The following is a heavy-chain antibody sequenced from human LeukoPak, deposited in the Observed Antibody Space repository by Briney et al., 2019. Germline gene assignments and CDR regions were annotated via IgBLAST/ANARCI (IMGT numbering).Heavy chain of an antibody. J-gene: IGHJ4*02. Sequence: PGGSLRLSCAASGFTFSSYWMHWVRQAPGKGLVWVSRINSDGSSTSYADSVKGRFTISRDNAKNTLYLQMNSLRAGDTAVYYCARDLIAAASLPKLDYWGQGTLVTVSS. CDR2: INSDGSST. V-gene: IGHV3-74*01. CDR1: GFTFSSYW. CDR3: ARDLIAAASLPKLDY. D-gene: IGHD6-13*01.